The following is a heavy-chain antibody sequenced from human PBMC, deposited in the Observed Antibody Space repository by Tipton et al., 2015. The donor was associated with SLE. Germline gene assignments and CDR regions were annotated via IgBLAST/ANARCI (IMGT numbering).Heavy chain of an antibody. CDR1: GFSFADFA. Sequence: SLRLSCSASGFSFADFAMSWVRQAPGKGLEWVSVISGSGGSTYYADSVKGRFTISRDNAKNSLYLQMNSLRAEDMALYYCAKGGTPFDYWGQGTLVTVSS. D-gene: IGHD2-15*01. CDR3: AKGGTPFDY. J-gene: IGHJ4*02. CDR2: ISGSGGST. V-gene: IGHV3-23*01.